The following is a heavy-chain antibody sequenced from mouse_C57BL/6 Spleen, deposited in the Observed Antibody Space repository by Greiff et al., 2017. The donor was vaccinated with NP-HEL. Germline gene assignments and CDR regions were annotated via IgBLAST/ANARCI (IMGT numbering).Heavy chain of an antibody. CDR3: ASYPGTGWYFDV. D-gene: IGHD4-1*01. J-gene: IGHJ1*03. V-gene: IGHV1-50*01. CDR2: IDPSDSYT. Sequence: QVQLQQPGAELVKPGASVKLSCKASGYTFTSYWMQWVKQRPGQGLEWIGEIDPSDSYTNYNQKFKGKATLPVDTSSSTAYMQLSSLTSEDSAVYYCASYPGTGWYFDVWGTGTTVTVSS. CDR1: GYTFTSYW.